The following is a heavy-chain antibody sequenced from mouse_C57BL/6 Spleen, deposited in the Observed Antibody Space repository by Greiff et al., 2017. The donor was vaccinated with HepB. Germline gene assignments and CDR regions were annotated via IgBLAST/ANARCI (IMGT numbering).Heavy chain of an antibody. CDR3: ARTPITTVVATKDYAMDY. D-gene: IGHD1-1*01. Sequence: EVKLMESGPVLVKPGASVKMSCKASGYTFTDYYMNWVKQSHGKSLEWIGVINPYNGGTSYNQKFKGKATLTVDKSSSTAYMELNSLTSEDSAVYYCARTPITTVVATKDYAMDYWGQGTSVTVSS. CDR1: GYTFTDYY. J-gene: IGHJ4*01. CDR2: INPYNGGT. V-gene: IGHV1-19*01.